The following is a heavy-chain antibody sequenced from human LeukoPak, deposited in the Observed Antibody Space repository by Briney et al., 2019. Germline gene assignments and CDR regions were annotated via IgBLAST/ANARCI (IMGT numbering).Heavy chain of an antibody. Sequence: GGSLRLSCAASGITFSDYYMSWIRQAPGKGLEWVSYISSSGSTIYYADSVKGRFTISRDNAKNSLYLQMNSLRAEDTAVYYCARVSVGVATTWYFFDYWGQGTLVTVSS. CDR3: ARVSVGVATTWYFFDY. CDR1: GITFSDYY. J-gene: IGHJ4*02. CDR2: ISSSGSTI. D-gene: IGHD5-12*01. V-gene: IGHV3-11*01.